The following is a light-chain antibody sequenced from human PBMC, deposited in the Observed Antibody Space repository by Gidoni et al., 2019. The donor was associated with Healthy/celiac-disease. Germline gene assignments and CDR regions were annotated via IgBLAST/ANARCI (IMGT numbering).Light chain of an antibody. V-gene: IGKV1-39*01. J-gene: IGKJ2*02. CDR3: QQSYSTPRT. Sequence: QMTQSPSSLSASVGDRVTITCRASQSISSYLNWYQQKPGKAPKLLIYAASSLQSGVPSRFSGSGSGTDFTLTISSLQPEDFATYYCQQSYSTPRTFXQXTKLEIK. CDR1: QSISSY. CDR2: AAS.